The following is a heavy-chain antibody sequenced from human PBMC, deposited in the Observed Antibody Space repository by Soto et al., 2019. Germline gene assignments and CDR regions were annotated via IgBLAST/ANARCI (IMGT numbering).Heavy chain of an antibody. CDR1: GFTFSSYG. J-gene: IGHJ6*02. D-gene: IGHD3-3*01. Sequence: QVQLVESGGGVVQPGRSLRLSCAASGFTFSSYGMHWVRQAPGKGLEWVAGISYDGSNKYYADSVKGRFTISRDNSKHTLYLQMNSLRAEDTAVYYCAKDLCESAGDFWSGYYNGMDVWGQGTTVTVSS. CDR3: AKDLCESAGDFWSGYYNGMDV. CDR2: ISYDGSNK. V-gene: IGHV3-30*18.